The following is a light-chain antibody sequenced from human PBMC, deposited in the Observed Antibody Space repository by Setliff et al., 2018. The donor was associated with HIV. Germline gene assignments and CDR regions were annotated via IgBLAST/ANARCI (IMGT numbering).Light chain of an antibody. Sequence: QSVLTQPASVSGSPGQSITISCTGTSSGVGNYNYVSWYQQHPGKAPKLMIYEVTYRPSGVSNRFSGSKSGNTASLTISGLQAEDEADYYCSSYTTNTTFVFGTGTKVTVL. J-gene: IGLJ1*01. CDR1: SSGVGNYNY. CDR2: EVT. V-gene: IGLV2-14*01. CDR3: SSYTTNTTFV.